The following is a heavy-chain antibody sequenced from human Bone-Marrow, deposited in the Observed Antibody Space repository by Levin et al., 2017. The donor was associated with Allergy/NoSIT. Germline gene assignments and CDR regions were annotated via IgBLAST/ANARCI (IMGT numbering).Heavy chain of an antibody. CDR2: MNPKSGNT. CDR1: GYTFTSYD. D-gene: IGHD2-21*01. Sequence: ASVKVSCKASGYTFTSYDINWVRQATGQGLEWMGWMNPKSGNTGYARKFQGRVTMTRNTSISTAYMNLSSLRSEDTAVYYCARGPAGASYSYYSGMDVWGQGTTVTVSS. J-gene: IGHJ6*02. CDR3: ARGPAGASYSYYSGMDV. V-gene: IGHV1-8*01.